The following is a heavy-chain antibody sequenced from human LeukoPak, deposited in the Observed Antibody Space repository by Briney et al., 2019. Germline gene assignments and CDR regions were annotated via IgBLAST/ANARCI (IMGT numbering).Heavy chain of an antibody. CDR1: GFTFSSYS. D-gene: IGHD6-19*01. Sequence: PGGSLRLSCAASGFTFSSYSMNWVRQAPGKGLEWVANTKQDGREKYYVDSVEGRFTISRDNAKNSLYLQMNTLRAEDTAVYYCARGFRGWYAEGFDYWGQGTLVTVSS. J-gene: IGHJ4*02. V-gene: IGHV3-7*01. CDR2: TKQDGREK. CDR3: ARGFRGWYAEGFDY.